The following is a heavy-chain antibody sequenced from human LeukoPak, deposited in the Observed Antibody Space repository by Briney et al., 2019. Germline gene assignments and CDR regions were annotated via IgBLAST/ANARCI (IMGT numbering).Heavy chain of an antibody. V-gene: IGHV4-31*03. J-gene: IGHJ3*02. Sequence: SQTLSLTCTVSGGSISSGGYYWSWIRQHPGKGLEWIGYIYYSGSTYYNPSLKSRVTISVDTSKNQFSLKLSSVTAADTAVYYCATSVSGAFDIWGQGTVVTVSS. CDR1: GGSISSGGYY. CDR3: ATSVSGAFDI. CDR2: IYYSGST.